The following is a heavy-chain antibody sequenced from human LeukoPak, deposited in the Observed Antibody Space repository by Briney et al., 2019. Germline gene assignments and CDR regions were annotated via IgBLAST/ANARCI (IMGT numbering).Heavy chain of an antibody. Sequence: GGSLRLSCAGSGFTFNTSAMSWVRQAPGKGLEWVSSISSSSTYIYYTDSVKGRLTISRDNAKNSLYLQMNSLRAEDTAVYYCARAAADLSFDYWGQGTLVTVSS. J-gene: IGHJ4*02. CDR3: ARAAADLSFDY. D-gene: IGHD2-2*01. V-gene: IGHV3-21*01. CDR2: ISSSSTYI. CDR1: GFTFNTSA.